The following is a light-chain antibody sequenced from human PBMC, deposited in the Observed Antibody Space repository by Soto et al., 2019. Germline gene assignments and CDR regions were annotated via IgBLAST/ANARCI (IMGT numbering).Light chain of an antibody. CDR1: QSVSSN. Sequence: EIVMTQSPATLSVSPGERATLSCRASQSVSSNLAWYQQKPGQAPRLLIYGASTWATGIPARFSGSGSGTEFTLTISSLQSEDFAVYYCQQYNNWPPPLTFGGGTKVEIK. J-gene: IGKJ4*01. CDR3: QQYNNWPPPLT. V-gene: IGKV3-15*01. CDR2: GAS.